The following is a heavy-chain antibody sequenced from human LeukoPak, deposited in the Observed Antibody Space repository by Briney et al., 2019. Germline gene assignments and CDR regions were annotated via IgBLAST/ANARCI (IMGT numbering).Heavy chain of an antibody. J-gene: IGHJ4*02. D-gene: IGHD3-22*01. Sequence: SETLSLTCTVSGGSISSGGYYWSWIRQHPGKGLEWIGYIYYSGSTYYNPSLKSRVTISVDTSKNQFSLKLSSVTAADTAVYYCARAITYYYDSSGYPPAPHYFDYWGQGTLVTVSS. CDR3: ARAITYYYDSSGYPPAPHYFDY. V-gene: IGHV4-31*03. CDR1: GGSISSGGYY. CDR2: IYYSGST.